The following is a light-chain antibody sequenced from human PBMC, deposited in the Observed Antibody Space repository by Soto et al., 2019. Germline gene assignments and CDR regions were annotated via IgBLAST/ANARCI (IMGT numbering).Light chain of an antibody. Sequence: DILLTHCPYTLSLSPGERASLSCRASHNYLALYQHKPGQAPRLLIYGASSRATGIPDRFSGSGSGTDFTLTISRLEPEDFAVYYCQQYDDSPPWTFGQGTKVDIK. J-gene: IGKJ1*01. CDR1: HNY. CDR2: GAS. CDR3: QQYDDSPPWT. V-gene: IGKV3-20*01.